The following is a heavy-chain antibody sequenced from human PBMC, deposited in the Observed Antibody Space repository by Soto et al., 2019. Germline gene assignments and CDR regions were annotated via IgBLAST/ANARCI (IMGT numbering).Heavy chain of an antibody. V-gene: IGHV3-21*06. Sequence: AGGSLRLSCAASGFTFTSYSMNGVRQAPGKGLEWVSSISSTTNYIYYGDSMNGRFTISRDNAKNSLYLEMNSLRAEDTAVYYCARESEDLTSNFDYWGQGTLVTVSS. CDR1: GFTFTSYS. J-gene: IGHJ4*02. CDR3: ARESEDLTSNFDY. CDR2: ISSTTNYI.